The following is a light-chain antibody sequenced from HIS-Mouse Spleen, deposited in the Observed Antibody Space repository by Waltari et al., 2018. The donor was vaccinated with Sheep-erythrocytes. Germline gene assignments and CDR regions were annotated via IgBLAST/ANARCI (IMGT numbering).Light chain of an antibody. CDR3: QQLNSYPHT. Sequence: DIQLTQSPSFLSASVGDRVTITCRASQGISSYLAWYQQKPGKAPKLLIYAASTLQSGVPSSFSGSGSGTEFTLTTSSLQPEDFATYYCQQLNSYPHTFGQGTKLEIK. CDR2: AAS. J-gene: IGKJ2*01. CDR1: QGISSY. V-gene: IGKV1-9*01.